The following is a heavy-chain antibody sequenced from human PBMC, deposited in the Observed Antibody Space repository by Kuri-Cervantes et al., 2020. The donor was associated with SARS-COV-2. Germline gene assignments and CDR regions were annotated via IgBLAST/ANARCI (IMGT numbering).Heavy chain of an antibody. CDR2: INHSGST. Sequence: SETLSLTCAVYGGSFSSYYRSWIRQPPGKGLEWIGEINHSGSTNYNPSLKSRVTISVDTSKNQFSQKLSSGTATDTAVYYCARGLSTGWSGGNYFDPWGQGTLVTVSS. V-gene: IGHV4-34*01. CDR3: ARGLSTGWSGGNYFDP. J-gene: IGHJ5*02. CDR1: GGSFSSYY. D-gene: IGHD6-19*01.